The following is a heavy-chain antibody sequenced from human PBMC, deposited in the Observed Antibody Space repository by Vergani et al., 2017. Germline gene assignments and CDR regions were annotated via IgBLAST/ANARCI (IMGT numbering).Heavy chain of an antibody. V-gene: IGHV4-34*01. CDR1: GGSFSGYY. J-gene: IGHJ4*02. CDR3: ARGTGTTEVDY. D-gene: IGHD1-7*01. Sequence: QVQLQESGAGLLKPSETLSLTCAVYGGSFSGYYWSWIRQPPGKGLEWIGYIYYSGSTYYNPSLKSRVTISVDTSKNQFSLKLSSVTAADTAVYYCARGTGTTEVDYWGQGTLVTVSS. CDR2: IYYSGST.